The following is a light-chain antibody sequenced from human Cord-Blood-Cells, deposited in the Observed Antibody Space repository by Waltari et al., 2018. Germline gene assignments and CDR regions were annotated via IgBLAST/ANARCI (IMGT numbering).Light chain of an antibody. J-gene: IGKJ2*01. Sequence: DIQMTQSPSTLSASVGDRVTITCRASQSISSWLACDQQKPGKAPKLLIYKASSLESGVPSRFSGSGSGTEFTLTISSLQPDDFATYYCQQYNSYSYTFGQGTKLEIK. CDR2: KAS. CDR3: QQYNSYSYT. CDR1: QSISSW. V-gene: IGKV1-5*03.